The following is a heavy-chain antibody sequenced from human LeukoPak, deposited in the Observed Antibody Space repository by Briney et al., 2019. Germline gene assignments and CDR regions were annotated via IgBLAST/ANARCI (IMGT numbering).Heavy chain of an antibody. J-gene: IGHJ5*02. CDR1: GVSFSGYN. Sequence: SETLSLTCAVSGVSFSGYNWGCVRQPPGKGLECIGEINHSGSTNYNPSLKSRVTISVDTSKNQFSLKLSSVTAADTAVYYCASPGYSSASEWFDPWGQGTLVTVSS. CDR3: ASPGYSSASEWFDP. CDR2: INHSGST. V-gene: IGHV4-34*01. D-gene: IGHD6-6*01.